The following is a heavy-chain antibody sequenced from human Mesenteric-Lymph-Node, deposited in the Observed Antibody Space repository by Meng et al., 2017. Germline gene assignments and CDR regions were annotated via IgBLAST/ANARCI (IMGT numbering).Heavy chain of an antibody. Sequence: QVQLQESGPGLLKPSQTLSLTCTVSGGSISSGGHSWSWIRQHPGKGLEWIAYIYYSGSTYYNPSLKSRVILSVDTSKNQLSLKLSSVTAADTAVYYCARVDSSGYFLDYWGQGTLVTVSS. J-gene: IGHJ4*01. D-gene: IGHD3-22*01. CDR3: ARVDSSGYFLDY. V-gene: IGHV4-31*03. CDR2: IYYSGST. CDR1: GGSISSGGHS.